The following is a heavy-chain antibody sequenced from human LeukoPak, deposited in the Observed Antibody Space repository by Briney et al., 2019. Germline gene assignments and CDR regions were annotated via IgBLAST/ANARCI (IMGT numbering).Heavy chain of an antibody. Sequence: ASVKVSCKASGYTFTNYPMNWVRQAPGQGLEWMGWISAYNGHTNYAQKFQGRVTMTTDTSTSTAYMELRSLRSDDTAVYYCARVAQHRYYYDSSDYYYYFDYWGQGTLVTVSS. J-gene: IGHJ4*02. CDR3: ARVAQHRYYYDSSDYYYYFDY. CDR2: ISAYNGHT. CDR1: GYTFTNYP. D-gene: IGHD3-22*01. V-gene: IGHV1-18*01.